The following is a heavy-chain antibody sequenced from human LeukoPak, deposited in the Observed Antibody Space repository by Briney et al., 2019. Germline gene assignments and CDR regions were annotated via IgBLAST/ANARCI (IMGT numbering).Heavy chain of an antibody. J-gene: IGHJ4*02. CDR1: GYTFTTYN. D-gene: IGHD4-11*01. CDR2: ISGYNGNT. CDR3: ARDDNYGIFVNVDY. Sequence: GASVKVSCKASGYTFTTYNINWVRQAPGQGLEWMGWISGYNGNTNYAQKLQGRVTMTTDTSTSTAYMELRSLKSDDTAVYYCARDDNYGIFVNVDYWGQGTLVTVSS. V-gene: IGHV1-18*01.